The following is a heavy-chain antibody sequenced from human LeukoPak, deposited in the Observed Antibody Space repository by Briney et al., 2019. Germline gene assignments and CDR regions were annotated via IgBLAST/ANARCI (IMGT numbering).Heavy chain of an antibody. J-gene: IGHJ4*02. CDR1: GYSISSGYY. Sequence: SETLSLTCTVSGYSISSGYYWGWIRQPPGKGLEWIGSIYHSGSTYYNPSLKSRVTISVDTSKNQFSLKLSSVTAADTAVYYCARGQGGSSRWGQGTLVTVSS. CDR2: IYHSGST. V-gene: IGHV4-38-2*02. D-gene: IGHD1-26*01. CDR3: ARGQGGSSR.